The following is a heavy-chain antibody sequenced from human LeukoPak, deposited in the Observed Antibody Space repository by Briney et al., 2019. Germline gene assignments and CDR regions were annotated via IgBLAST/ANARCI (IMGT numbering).Heavy chain of an antibody. Sequence: GGSLRLSCAGSGFTFSDFAMIWVRQPPGKGLEWVSSTFQGGGQIHYADSVRGRFTISRDNSRSTLFLQMNSLRGEDTAIYYCATYRQVMLPFESWGQGTLVNVSS. CDR3: ATYRQVMLPFES. V-gene: IGHV3-23*01. D-gene: IGHD5-18*01. J-gene: IGHJ4*02. CDR1: GFTFSDFA. CDR2: TFQGGGQI.